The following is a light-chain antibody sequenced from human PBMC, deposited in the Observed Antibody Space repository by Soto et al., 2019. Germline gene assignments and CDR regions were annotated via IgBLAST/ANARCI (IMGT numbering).Light chain of an antibody. CDR1: QSVSSSY. Sequence: EIVLPQSPGTLSLSPGDRATLSCRATQSVSSSYLAWYQQKPGQAPRLLIYGASSRATGIPDRFSGSGSGTDLTLTISRLEPEDFAVYYCQQYGSSPKTFGQGTKVDIK. V-gene: IGKV3-20*01. J-gene: IGKJ1*01. CDR2: GAS. CDR3: QQYGSSPKT.